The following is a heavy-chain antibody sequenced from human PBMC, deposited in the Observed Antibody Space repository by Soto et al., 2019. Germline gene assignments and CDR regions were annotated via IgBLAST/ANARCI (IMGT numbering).Heavy chain of an antibody. J-gene: IGHJ5*02. CDR2: TYYRSKWYN. CDR3: ARGTHPLGYCSGGSCSKRDNWFDP. Sequence: SQTLSLTCVISGDSVSSNSAAWNWIRQSPSRGLEWLGRTYYRSKWYNDYAVSVKSRITINPDTSKNQFSLQLNSVTPEDTAVYYCARGTHPLGYCSGGSCSKRDNWFDPWGQGTLVTRSS. CDR1: GDSVSSNSAA. V-gene: IGHV6-1*01. D-gene: IGHD2-15*01.